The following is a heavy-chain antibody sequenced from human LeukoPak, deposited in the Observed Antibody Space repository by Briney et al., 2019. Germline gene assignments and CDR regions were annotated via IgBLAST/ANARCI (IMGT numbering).Heavy chain of an antibody. D-gene: IGHD6-13*01. CDR1: GGTFSSYA. J-gene: IGHJ5*02. CDR2: IIPILGIA. CDR3: ARGAAAGTGWFDP. Sequence: SVKVSCKASGGTFSSYAISWVRQAPGQGLEWMGRIIPILGIANYAQKFQGRVTITADKSTSTAYMELSSLRSEDTAVYYCARGAAAGTGWFDPWGQGTPVTVSS. V-gene: IGHV1-69*04.